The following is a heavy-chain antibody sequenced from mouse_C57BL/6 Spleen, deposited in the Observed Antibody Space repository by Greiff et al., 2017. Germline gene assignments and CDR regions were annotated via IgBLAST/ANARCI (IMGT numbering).Heavy chain of an antibody. Sequence: VQLQESGPGLVQPSQSLSITCPVSGFSLTSYGVHWVRQSPGKGLEWLGVIWSGGSTDYNAAFISRLSISKDNSKSQVFFKMNSLQADDTAIYYCARMSSDWYFDVWGTGTTVTVSS. CDR3: ARMSSDWYFDV. CDR1: GFSLTSYG. D-gene: IGHD3-1*01. V-gene: IGHV2-2*01. J-gene: IGHJ1*03. CDR2: IWSGGST.